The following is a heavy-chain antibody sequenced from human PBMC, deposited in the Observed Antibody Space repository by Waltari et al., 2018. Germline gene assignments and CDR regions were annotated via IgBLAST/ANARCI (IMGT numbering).Heavy chain of an antibody. Sequence: EVQLVESGGGLFPPWGSLRLSCSASGFTFGSNWMHWVRQGPGKVLVWVSRTNEDGSTTNYADAVRGRFTISRDNAKDTLFLQMNSLRVDDTAVYYCVRDLAGVGGHWGQGALVTVSS. D-gene: IGHD3-16*01. CDR3: VRDLAGVGGH. J-gene: IGHJ4*02. V-gene: IGHV3-74*01. CDR2: TNEDGSTT. CDR1: GFTFGSNW.